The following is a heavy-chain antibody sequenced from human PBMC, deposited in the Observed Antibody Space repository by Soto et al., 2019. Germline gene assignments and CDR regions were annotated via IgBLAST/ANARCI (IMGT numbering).Heavy chain of an antibody. D-gene: IGHD3-22*01. Sequence: SETLSLTCTVSGGSISSYYWSWIRQPPGKGLEWIGYIYYSGSTNYNPSLKSRVTISVDTSKNQFSLKLSSVTAADTAVYYCARQGRRTLAYYYDSGGYFLDYWGQGTLVTVSS. V-gene: IGHV4-59*08. CDR1: GGSISSYY. CDR2: IYYSGST. CDR3: ARQGRRTLAYYYDSGGYFLDY. J-gene: IGHJ4*02.